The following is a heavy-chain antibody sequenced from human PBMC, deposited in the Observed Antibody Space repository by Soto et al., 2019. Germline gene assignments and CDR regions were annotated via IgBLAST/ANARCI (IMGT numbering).Heavy chain of an antibody. J-gene: IGHJ4*02. V-gene: IGHV4-61*01. D-gene: IGHD1-20*01. CDR3: ARHGGKLGITGTMGNFDY. CDR2: VFFSGST. CDR1: GASVGSGSFY. Sequence: SETLSLTCTVSGASVGSGSFYWSWIRQPPGKGLEWIGYVFFSGSTNYNPSLKSRVTISVDTSNNQFSLKLTSVTAADTSVYYCARHGGKLGITGTMGNFDYWGQGSLVTVSS.